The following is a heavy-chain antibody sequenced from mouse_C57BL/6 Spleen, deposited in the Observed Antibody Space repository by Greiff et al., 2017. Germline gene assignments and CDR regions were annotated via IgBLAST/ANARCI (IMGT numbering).Heavy chain of an antibody. V-gene: IGHV1-64*01. CDR3: ASPTADPYYFDY. J-gene: IGHJ2*01. Sequence: QVQLQQPGAELVKPGASVKLSCKASGYTFTSYWMPWVKQRPGQGLEWIGMIHPNSGSTNYNEKFKSKATLTVDKSSSTAYMQLSSLTSEDSAVYYCASPTADPYYFDYWGQGTTLTVSS. CDR2: IHPNSGST. D-gene: IGHD1-2*01. CDR1: GYTFTSYW.